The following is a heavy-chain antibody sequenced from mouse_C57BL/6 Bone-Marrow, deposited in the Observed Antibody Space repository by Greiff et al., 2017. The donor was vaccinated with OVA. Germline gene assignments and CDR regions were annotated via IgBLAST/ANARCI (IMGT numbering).Heavy chain of an antibody. D-gene: IGHD2-4*01. CDR2: FHPYTDDT. CDR1: GYTFTTYP. Sequence: QVQLQQSGAELVKPGASVKMSCKASGYTFTTYPIEWMKQNHGKSLEWIGNFHPYTDDTKYNEKFKGKATLTVAKSSSTFYLELSRLTSDDAAVYYCARPGDYDGDWFAYWGQGTLVTVSA. CDR3: ARPGDYDGDWFAY. J-gene: IGHJ3*01. V-gene: IGHV1-47*01.